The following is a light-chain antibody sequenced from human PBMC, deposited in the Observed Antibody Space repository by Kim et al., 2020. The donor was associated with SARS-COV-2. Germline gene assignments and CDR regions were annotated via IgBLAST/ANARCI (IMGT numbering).Light chain of an antibody. J-gene: IGKJ1*01. CDR1: QSVSDW. CDR3: QQYNTSPWT. Sequence: ASVGDRVTITCRASQSVSDWLAWYQQKPGKAPKLLIYDVSDLKSGVPSRSRGSGSGTEFTLTINSLQPDDFATYYCQQYNTSPWTFGQGTKVDIK. CDR2: DVS. V-gene: IGKV1-5*01.